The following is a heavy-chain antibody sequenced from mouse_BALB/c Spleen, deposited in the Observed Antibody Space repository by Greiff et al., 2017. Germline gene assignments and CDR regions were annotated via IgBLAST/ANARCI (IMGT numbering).Heavy chain of an antibody. J-gene: IGHJ4*01. CDR2: ISSGGST. CDR3: ARRGIKYAMDY. Sequence: EVKLVESGGGLVKPGGSLKLSCAASGFTFSSYAMSWVRQTPEKRLEWVASISSGGSTYYPDSVKGRFTISRDNARNILYLQMSSLRSEDTAMYYCARRGIKYAMDYWGQGTSVTVSS. CDR1: GFTFSSYA. V-gene: IGHV5-6-5*01. D-gene: IGHD2-4*01.